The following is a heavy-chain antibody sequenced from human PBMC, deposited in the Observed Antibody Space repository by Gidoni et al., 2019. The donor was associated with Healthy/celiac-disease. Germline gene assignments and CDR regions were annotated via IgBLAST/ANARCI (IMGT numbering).Heavy chain of an antibody. CDR3: ARGRGTMVRGVIRGYYYYMDV. V-gene: IGHV4-34*01. CDR1: CGSFSGYY. J-gene: IGHJ6*03. D-gene: IGHD3-10*01. Sequence: QVQLQQCGAGLLKPSETLSLTCAVYCGSFSGYYWTCIRQPPGKGLEWIGEINHSGSTNYTPSLKSRVTISVDTSKNQFSLKLSSVTAADTAVYYCARGRGTMVRGVIRGYYYYMDVWGKGTTVTVSS. CDR2: INHSGST.